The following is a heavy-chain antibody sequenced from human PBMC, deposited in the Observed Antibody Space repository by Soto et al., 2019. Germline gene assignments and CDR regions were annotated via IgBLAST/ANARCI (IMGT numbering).Heavy chain of an antibody. CDR2: ISGSGVST. V-gene: IGHV3-23*01. J-gene: IGHJ4*02. CDR3: AKSIVAYFDWLIFDY. Sequence: PGGSLRLSCAASGFTFSSYAMSWVRQAPGKGLEWVSAISGSGVSTSYAASVKGRLTIPRNNPKNTFFLKINTLRAEDTALFYCAKSIVAYFDWLIFDYWGQGTLVTVPS. CDR1: GFTFSSYA. D-gene: IGHD3-9*01.